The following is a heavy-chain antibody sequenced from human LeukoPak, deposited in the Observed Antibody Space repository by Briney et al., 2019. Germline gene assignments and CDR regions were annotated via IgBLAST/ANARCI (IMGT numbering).Heavy chain of an antibody. Sequence: ASVKVSCKASGGTFSSYAISWVRQAPGQGLEWMGGITPIFGTANYAQKFQGRVTITADESTSTAYMELSSLRSEDTAVYYCARDLVRGTDYWGQGTLVTVSS. D-gene: IGHD3-10*02. J-gene: IGHJ4*02. CDR2: ITPIFGTA. CDR3: ARDLVRGTDY. V-gene: IGHV1-69*13. CDR1: GGTFSSYA.